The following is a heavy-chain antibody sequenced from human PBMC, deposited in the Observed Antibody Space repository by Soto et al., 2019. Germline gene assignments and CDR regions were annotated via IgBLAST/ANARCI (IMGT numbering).Heavy chain of an antibody. CDR1: GGSISSSSYY. Sequence: SETLSLTCTVSGGSISSSSYYWGWIRQPPGKGLEWIGSIYYSGSTYYNPSLKSRVTISVDTSKNQFSLKLSSVTAADTAVYYCARLWFGELLFPYYYGMDVWGQGTTVTVSS. V-gene: IGHV4-39*01. D-gene: IGHD3-10*01. CDR2: IYYSGST. J-gene: IGHJ6*02. CDR3: ARLWFGELLFPYYYGMDV.